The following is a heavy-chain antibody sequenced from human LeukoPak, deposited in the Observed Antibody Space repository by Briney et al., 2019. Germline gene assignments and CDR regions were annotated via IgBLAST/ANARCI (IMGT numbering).Heavy chain of an antibody. Sequence: RGASVKVSCKASGYTFTGYYMHWVRQAPGQGLEWMGWINPNSVGTNYAQKFQGRVTMTRDTSISTAYMELRRLRSDDTAVYYCARGLRDFPAFASWGQGTLVTVSS. CDR2: INPNSVGT. CDR3: ARGLRDFPAFAS. D-gene: IGHD2-2*01. CDR1: GYTFTGYY. V-gene: IGHV1-2*02. J-gene: IGHJ4*02.